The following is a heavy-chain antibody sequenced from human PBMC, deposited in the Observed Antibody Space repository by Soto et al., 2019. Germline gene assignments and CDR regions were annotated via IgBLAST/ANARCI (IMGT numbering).Heavy chain of an antibody. Sequence: KFSCKASGFTFTSSAVQWLRQARGQRLEWIGWIVVGSGNTNYAQKFQERVTITRDMSTSTAYMELSSLRSEDTAVYYCAAFPDCSSTSCPYYFDYWGQGTLVTVSS. V-gene: IGHV1-58*01. CDR2: IVVGSGNT. J-gene: IGHJ4*02. CDR1: GFTFTSSA. CDR3: AAFPDCSSTSCPYYFDY. D-gene: IGHD2-2*01.